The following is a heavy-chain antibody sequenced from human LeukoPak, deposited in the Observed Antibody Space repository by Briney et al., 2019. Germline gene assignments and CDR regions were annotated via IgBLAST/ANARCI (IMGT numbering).Heavy chain of an antibody. V-gene: IGHV3-21*01. CDR3: ARDRYYCDSSGLS. CDR1: GFTFSSHS. Sequence: GGSLRLSCAASGFTFSSHSMNWVRQAPGKGLEWVSSISSSSSYIYYADSVKGRFTISRDNAKNSLYLQMNSLRAEDTAVYYCARDRYYCDSSGLSWGQGTLVTVSS. D-gene: IGHD3-22*01. J-gene: IGHJ4*02. CDR2: ISSSSSYI.